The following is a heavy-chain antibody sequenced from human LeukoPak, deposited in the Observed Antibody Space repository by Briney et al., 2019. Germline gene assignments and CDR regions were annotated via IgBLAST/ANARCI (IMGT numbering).Heavy chain of an antibody. Sequence: PGGSLRLPCAASGFTFSSYAMSWVRRAPGKGLEWVSAISGSGGSTYYADSVKGRFTISRDNSKNTLYLQMNSLRAEDTALYYCAKDNYYSHIHSFDFWGLGTMVTVSS. CDR3: AKDNYYSHIHSFDF. D-gene: IGHD3-22*01. CDR1: GFTFSSYA. V-gene: IGHV3-23*01. CDR2: ISGSGGST. J-gene: IGHJ3*01.